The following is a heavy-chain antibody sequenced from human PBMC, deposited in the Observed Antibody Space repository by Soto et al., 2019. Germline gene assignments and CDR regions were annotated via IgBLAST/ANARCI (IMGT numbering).Heavy chain of an antibody. J-gene: IGHJ6*02. V-gene: IGHV1-18*01. Sequence: ASVKVSCKASGYTFTSYGISWVRQAPGQGLEWMGWISAYNGNTNYAQKLQGRVTMTTDTSTSTAYMELRSLRSDDTAVYYCARDDFWSGYPVENYYYYGMDVWGQGTTVTVSS. D-gene: IGHD3-3*01. CDR1: GYTFTSYG. CDR3: ARDDFWSGYPVENYYYYGMDV. CDR2: ISAYNGNT.